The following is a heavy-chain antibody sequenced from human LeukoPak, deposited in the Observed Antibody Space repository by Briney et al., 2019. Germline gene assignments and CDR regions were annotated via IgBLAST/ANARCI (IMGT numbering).Heavy chain of an antibody. CDR1: GFTFDDYA. CDR3: AREVYCSGGSCYSSYFDY. V-gene: IGHV3-9*01. Sequence: GGSLRLSCAASGFTFDDYAMHWVRQAPGKGLEWVSGISWNSGSIGYADSVKGRFTISRDNAKNFLYLQMNSLRAEDTAVYYCAREVYCSGGSCYSSYFDYWGQGTLVTVSS. D-gene: IGHD2-15*01. CDR2: ISWNSGSI. J-gene: IGHJ4*02.